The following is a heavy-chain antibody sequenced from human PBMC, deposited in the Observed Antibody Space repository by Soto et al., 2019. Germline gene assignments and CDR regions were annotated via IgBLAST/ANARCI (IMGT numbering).Heavy chain of an antibody. V-gene: IGHV3-21*01. Sequence: EVQLVESGGGLVKPGGSLRLSCAASGFTFSSYSMNWVRQAPGKGLEWVASIISSSSYIYYADSVKGRFTISRDNAKNSLYLQMNSLRAEDTAVYYCARVSVVVPAAKRTDYYYYYMDVWGKGTTVTVSS. CDR3: ARVSVVVPAAKRTDYYYYYMDV. CDR1: GFTFSSYS. J-gene: IGHJ6*03. D-gene: IGHD2-2*01. CDR2: IISSSSYI.